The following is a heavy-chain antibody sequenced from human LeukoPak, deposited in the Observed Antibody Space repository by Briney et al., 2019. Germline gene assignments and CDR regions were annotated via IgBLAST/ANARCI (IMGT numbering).Heavy chain of an antibody. D-gene: IGHD6-19*01. J-gene: IGHJ4*02. Sequence: GGSLRLSCAASGFTVSSNHMSWVRQAPGKGLEWVSVIYSGGSTYYADSVKGRFTVSRDNSKNTLYLHMNSLRAEDTAVYYCARGYSSLDLDFWGQGTLVTVSS. CDR1: GFTVSSNH. CDR3: ARGYSSLDLDF. V-gene: IGHV3-66*01. CDR2: IYSGGST.